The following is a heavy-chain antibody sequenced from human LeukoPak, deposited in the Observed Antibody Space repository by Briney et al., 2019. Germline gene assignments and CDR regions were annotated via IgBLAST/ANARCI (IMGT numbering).Heavy chain of an antibody. J-gene: IGHJ4*02. CDR2: ISYDGSNK. V-gene: IGHV3-30-3*01. Sequence: GGSLRLSCAASGFTFSSYAMHWVRQAPGKGLEWVAVISYDGSNKYYADPVKGRFTISRDNSKNTLYLQMNSLRVEDTAVYYCARLGPASSGWPESFDYWGQGTLVTVSS. CDR3: ARLGPASSGWPESFDY. CDR1: GFTFSSYA. D-gene: IGHD6-19*01.